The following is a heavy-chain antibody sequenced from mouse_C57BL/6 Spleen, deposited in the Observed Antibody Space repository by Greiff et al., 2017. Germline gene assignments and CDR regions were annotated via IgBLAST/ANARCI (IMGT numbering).Heavy chain of an antibody. J-gene: IGHJ3*01. V-gene: IGHV1-66*01. CDR2: IYPARGDT. CDR3: ARGGTAQATWAY. D-gene: IGHD3-2*02. CDR1: VYGFTSSY. Sequence: QVQLQQSAPELVKPGASVLISSEASVYGFTSSYIHSVKRRPGQGLAWIRWIYPARGDTKYNEKFKGKATLTADTSSSTAYMQLSSLTSEDSAVYYCARGGTAQATWAYWGQGTLVTVSA.